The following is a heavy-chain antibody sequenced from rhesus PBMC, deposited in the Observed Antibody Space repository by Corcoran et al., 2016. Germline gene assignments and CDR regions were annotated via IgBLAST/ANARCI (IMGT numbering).Heavy chain of an antibody. CDR2: ITYSGST. J-gene: IGHJ4*01. CDR3: AAVAGVDY. Sequence: QVQLQESGPGLVKPSETLSLTCAVSGGSISSGYDYWSWIRQPPGKGLEWIGYITYSGSTSYNPSLKSRVTISRDTSKNQFSLKLSSVTAADTAVYYCAAVAGVDYWGQGVLVTVSS. D-gene: IGHD4-29*01. V-gene: IGHV4-122*02. CDR1: GGSISSGYDY.